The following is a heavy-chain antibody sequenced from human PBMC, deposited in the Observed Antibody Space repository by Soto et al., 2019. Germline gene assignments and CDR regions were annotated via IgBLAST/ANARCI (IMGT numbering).Heavy chain of an antibody. Sequence: QVQLVESGGGVVQPGRSLRLSCAASGFTFSSCAMHWVRQAPGKGLEWVAVISYDGSNKYYADSVKGRFTISRDNSKNTLYLQMNSLRAEDTAVYYCARDFSYSSSWYYYGMDVWGQGTTVTVSS. V-gene: IGHV3-30-3*01. CDR1: GFTFSSCA. J-gene: IGHJ6*02. CDR2: ISYDGSNK. CDR3: ARDFSYSSSWYYYGMDV. D-gene: IGHD6-13*01.